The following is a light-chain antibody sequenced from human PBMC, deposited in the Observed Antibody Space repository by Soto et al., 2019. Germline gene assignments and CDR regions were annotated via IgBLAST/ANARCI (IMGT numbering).Light chain of an antibody. CDR2: LNSDGNH. Sequence: QSVLTQSPSASASLGASVKLTCTLSSGHSSYDIAWHQQQPEKGPRYLMKLNSDGNHKKGDGIPDRFSGSSSGAERYLTISSLQSEDEADYYCQTWGTGIQVFGGGTKLTVL. CDR1: SGHSSYD. V-gene: IGLV4-69*01. J-gene: IGLJ2*01. CDR3: QTWGTGIQV.